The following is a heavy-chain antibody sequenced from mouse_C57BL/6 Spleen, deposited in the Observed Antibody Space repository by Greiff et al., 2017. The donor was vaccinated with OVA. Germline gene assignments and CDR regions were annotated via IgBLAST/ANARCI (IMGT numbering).Heavy chain of an antibody. D-gene: IGHD1-1*01. V-gene: IGHV1-42*01. CDR2: INPSTGGT. CDR3: ARGNYVEYYAMDY. Sequence: VQLQQSGPELVKPGASVKISCKASGYSFTGYYMNWVKQSPEKSLEWIGEINPSTGGTTYNQKFKAKATLTVDKSSSTAYMQLKSLTSEDSAVYYCARGNYVEYYAMDYWGQGTSVTVSS. CDR1: GYSFTGYY. J-gene: IGHJ4*01.